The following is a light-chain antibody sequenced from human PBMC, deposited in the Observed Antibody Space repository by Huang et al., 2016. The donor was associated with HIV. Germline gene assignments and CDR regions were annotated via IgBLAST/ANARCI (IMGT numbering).Light chain of an antibody. CDR3: QQYDGYPWT. CDR1: QSVTTW. J-gene: IGKJ1*01. CDR2: DVS. Sequence: DIQMTQSPSTLSASVGDRVTITCRASQSVTTWLAWYQQKPGKAPKLLIYDVSSLESGVPSRCSGRGSGTVFTLTISSLQPDDFATYYCQQYDGYPWTFGQGTKVEIK. V-gene: IGKV1-5*01.